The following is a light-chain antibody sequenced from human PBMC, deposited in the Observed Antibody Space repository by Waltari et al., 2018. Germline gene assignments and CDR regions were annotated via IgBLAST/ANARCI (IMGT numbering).Light chain of an antibody. V-gene: IGLV1-40*01. Sequence: QSVLTQPPSMSGAPGQKVTIPCTGGSSNFGAGYDVHWYQQFPGTAPNPLIFGNTNRPSGVPRRFSGSRSGTSASLAIAGLQSEDEAVYYCQSFDSSLSASVFGGGTKLTVL. CDR3: QSFDSSLSASV. CDR1: SSNFGAGYD. CDR2: GNT. J-gene: IGLJ3*02.